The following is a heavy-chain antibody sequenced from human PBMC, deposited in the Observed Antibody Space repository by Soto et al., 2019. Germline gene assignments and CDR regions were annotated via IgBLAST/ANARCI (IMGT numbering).Heavy chain of an antibody. CDR1: GFTFSNYA. CDR3: SRGRGTAVATPYS. CDR2: IWYDGTNK. V-gene: IGHV3-33*01. J-gene: IGHJ4*02. D-gene: IGHD4-17*01. Sequence: QVQLVESGGGVVQPGRSLRLSCVASGFTFSNYAMYWVRQAPGKGLEWVAVIWYDGTNKNYADSVKGRFTISRDNSKNTLYLQMNSLRVEDTAVYYCSRGRGTAVATPYSWGQGVQVTVFS.